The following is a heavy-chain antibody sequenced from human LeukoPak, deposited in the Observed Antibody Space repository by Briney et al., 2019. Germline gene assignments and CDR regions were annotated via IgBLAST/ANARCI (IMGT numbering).Heavy chain of an antibody. CDR2: IIPILGIA. V-gene: IGHV1-69*02. CDR3: ASSSDGYNYGGPFPFDY. D-gene: IGHD5-24*01. CDR1: GGTFSSYT. Sequence: SSVKLSCKASGGTFSSYTISWVRQAPGQGLEWMGRIIPILGIANYAQKFQGRVTITADKSTSTAYMELSSLRSEDTAVYYCASSSDGYNYGGPFPFDYWGQGTLVTVSS. J-gene: IGHJ4*02.